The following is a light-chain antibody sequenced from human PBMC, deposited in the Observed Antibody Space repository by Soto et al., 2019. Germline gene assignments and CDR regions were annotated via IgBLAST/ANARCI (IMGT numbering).Light chain of an antibody. CDR1: QSVTNN. V-gene: IGKV3-15*01. J-gene: IGKJ1*01. CDR3: QQYNNWPPWT. CDR2: GIS. Sequence: DIVMTQSPATLSVSPCERATLSCRASQSVTNNLAWYQQKPGQAPRLLIFGISNRATGIPARFSGSGSGIEFTLTISSLQSEDFAVYYCQQYNNWPPWTFGQGTKVDIK.